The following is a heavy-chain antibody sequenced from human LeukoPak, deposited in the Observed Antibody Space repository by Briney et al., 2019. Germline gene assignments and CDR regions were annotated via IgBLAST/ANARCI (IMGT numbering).Heavy chain of an antibody. CDR1: GGTFSSYA. CDR2: IIPIFGTA. Sequence: ASVKVSCKASGGTFSSYAISWVRQAPGQGLEWMGEIIPIFGTANYAQKFQGRVTITADKSTSTAYMELSSLRSEDTAVYYCARIPYCSSTSCYAGQYNWFDPWGQGTLVTVSS. D-gene: IGHD2-2*01. V-gene: IGHV1-69*06. CDR3: ARIPYCSSTSCYAGQYNWFDP. J-gene: IGHJ5*02.